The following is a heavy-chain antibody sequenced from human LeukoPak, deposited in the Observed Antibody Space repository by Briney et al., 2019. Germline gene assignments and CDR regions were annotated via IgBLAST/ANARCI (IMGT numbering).Heavy chain of an antibody. J-gene: IGHJ4*02. CDR3: ARDQSSYYYDSSGYTRGKRAHRYYFDY. V-gene: IGHV1-69*05. CDR2: IIPIFGTA. Sequence: ASVKVSCKASGGTFSSYAISWVRQAPGQGLEWMGRIIPIFGTANYAQKFQGRVTITTDESTSTAYMELSSLRSEDTAVYYCARDQSSYYYDSSGYTRGKRAHRYYFDYWGQGTLVTVSS. D-gene: IGHD3-22*01. CDR1: GGTFSSYA.